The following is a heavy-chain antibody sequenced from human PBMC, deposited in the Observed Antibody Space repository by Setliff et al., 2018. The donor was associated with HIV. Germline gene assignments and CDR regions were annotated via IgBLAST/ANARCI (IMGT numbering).Heavy chain of an antibody. J-gene: IGHJ4*02. CDR2: TYYRSKWNT. D-gene: IGHD2-21*02. Sequence: SQTLSLTCAISGDSVSSNSAAWNWIRQSPSRGLEWLGRTYYRSKWNTDYAVSVESRITISLDTSKEQFSLELSSATAADTAVYYCATLDHSGGNFLAYWGQGSLVTVSS. CDR3: ATLDHSGGNFLAY. V-gene: IGHV6-1*01. CDR1: GDSVSSNSAA.